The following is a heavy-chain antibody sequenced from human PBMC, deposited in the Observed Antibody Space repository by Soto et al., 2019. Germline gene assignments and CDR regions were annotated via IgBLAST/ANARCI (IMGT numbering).Heavy chain of an antibody. CDR1: GYTFTSYA. Sequence: QVQLVQSGAEVKKPGASVKVSCKASGYTFTSYAMHWVRQAPGQSLEWMGWINAGNGNTKYSQKFQGRVTITRDTSASTDYMEMSSLRSEDTAVYYCGRGRVTPFEGDVWGQGTTVTVSS. D-gene: IGHD3-10*01. J-gene: IGHJ6*02. CDR2: INAGNGNT. CDR3: GRGRVTPFEGDV. V-gene: IGHV1-3*01.